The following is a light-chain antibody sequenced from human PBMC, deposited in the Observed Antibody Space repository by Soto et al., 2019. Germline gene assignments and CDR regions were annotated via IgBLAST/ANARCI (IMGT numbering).Light chain of an antibody. CDR3: CSYTGGNPSYV. V-gene: IGLV2-11*01. Sequence: QSALTQPRSVSGSPGQSVTILCTGTSSDVGGYNYVSWYQQHPGKAPKLMIHDVSQRPSGVPDRFSGSKSDNTASLTISGLQAEDEAEYYCCSYTGGNPSYVFGTGTKLTVL. CDR2: DVS. J-gene: IGLJ1*01. CDR1: SSDVGGYNY.